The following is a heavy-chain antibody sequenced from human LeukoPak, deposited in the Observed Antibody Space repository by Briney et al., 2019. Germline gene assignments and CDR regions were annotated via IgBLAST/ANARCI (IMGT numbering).Heavy chain of an antibody. CDR2: ISSSSSYI. D-gene: IGHD3-3*01. CDR1: GFTFSSYS. Sequence: GGSLRLSCAASGFTFSSYSMNWVRQAPGKGLEWVSSISSSSSYIYYAASVKGRFTISRDNAKNSLYLQINSLRAEDTAVYYCATFWSGYYKGFDYWGQGTLVTVSS. CDR3: ATFWSGYYKGFDY. V-gene: IGHV3-21*01. J-gene: IGHJ4*02.